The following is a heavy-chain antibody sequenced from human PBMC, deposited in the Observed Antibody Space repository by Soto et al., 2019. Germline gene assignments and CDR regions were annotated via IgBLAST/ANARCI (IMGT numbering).Heavy chain of an antibody. V-gene: IGHV4-34*01. Sequence: SETLSLTCAVYGGSFSGYYWSWIRQPPGKGLEWSGEINHSGSANYNPSLKSRVTISVDTSKNQFSLKLSSVTAADTAVYYCARVEVGYSRYGGPDYWGQGTLVTVSS. CDR1: GGSFSGYY. D-gene: IGHD6-13*01. CDR2: INHSGSA. CDR3: ARVEVGYSRYGGPDY. J-gene: IGHJ4*02.